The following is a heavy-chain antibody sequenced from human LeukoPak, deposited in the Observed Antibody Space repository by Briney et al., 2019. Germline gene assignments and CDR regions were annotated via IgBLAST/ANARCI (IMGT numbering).Heavy chain of an antibody. Sequence: GGSLRLSCATSGFTVSANYMTWVSQALGKGLEWVSVIYNDGSTYYADSVKGRFTISRDNSKNTLYLRMNSLRAEDTAVYYCARESPGQLREFWGQGTQVTVS. CDR3: ARESPGQLREF. CDR1: GFTVSANY. D-gene: IGHD2-2*01. V-gene: IGHV3-53*01. CDR2: IYNDGST. J-gene: IGHJ4*02.